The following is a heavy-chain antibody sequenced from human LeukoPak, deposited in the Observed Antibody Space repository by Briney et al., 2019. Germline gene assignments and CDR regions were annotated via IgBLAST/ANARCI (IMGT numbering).Heavy chain of an antibody. CDR2: IHYSGST. CDR1: GGSITSHF. D-gene: IGHD3-10*01. J-gene: IGHJ5*01. V-gene: IGHV4-59*11. Sequence: SETLSLTCSVSGGSITSHFWSWIRQPPGKGLEWIGYIHYSGSTNYNPSLKSRVTISPDTSKNQLFLKLNSVTAADTAVYYCARLVWLGESPGSWFDSWGQGTLVNVSS. CDR3: ARLVWLGESPGSWFDS.